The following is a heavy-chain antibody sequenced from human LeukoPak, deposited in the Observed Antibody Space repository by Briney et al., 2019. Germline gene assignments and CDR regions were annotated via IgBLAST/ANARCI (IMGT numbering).Heavy chain of an antibody. CDR1: GGSISSYY. CDR3: ARVLSDTLGSGYDQYYFDY. CDR2: IYYSGST. J-gene: IGHJ4*02. D-gene: IGHD3-3*01. V-gene: IGHV4-59*12. Sequence: KASETLSLTCTVSGGSISSYYWSWIRQPPGKGLEWIGYIYYSGSTNYNPSLKSRVTISVDTSKNQFSLKLSSVTAADTAVYYCARVLSDTLGSGYDQYYFDYWGQGTLVTVSS.